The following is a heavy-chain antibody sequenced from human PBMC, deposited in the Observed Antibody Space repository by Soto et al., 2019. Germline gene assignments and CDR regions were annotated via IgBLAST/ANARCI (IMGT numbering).Heavy chain of an antibody. CDR3: ARAVIEGFGGVIVTPYYYYYGMDV. CDR1: GGSISSGDYY. CDR2: IYYSGST. Sequence: SETLSLTCTVSGGSISSGDYYWSWIRQPPGKGLEWIGYIYYSGSTYYNPSLKSRVTISVDTSKNQFSLKLSSVTAADTAVYYCARAVIEGFGGVIVTPYYYYYGMDVWGQGTTVTVSS. J-gene: IGHJ6*02. V-gene: IGHV4-30-4*01. D-gene: IGHD3-16*02.